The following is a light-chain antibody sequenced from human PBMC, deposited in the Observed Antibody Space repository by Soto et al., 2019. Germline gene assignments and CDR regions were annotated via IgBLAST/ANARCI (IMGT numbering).Light chain of an antibody. Sequence: QSALTQPASVSGSPGQSITISCTGTSSDVGDYNYVSWYQQHPGKAPKLMIYDVSNRPSGVSNRFSGSKSGNTASLTISGLQTEDEADYYCKSYKSSSTPDVFGTGTKVTVL. CDR2: DVS. V-gene: IGLV2-14*01. CDR3: KSYKSSSTPDV. J-gene: IGLJ1*01. CDR1: SSDVGDYNY.